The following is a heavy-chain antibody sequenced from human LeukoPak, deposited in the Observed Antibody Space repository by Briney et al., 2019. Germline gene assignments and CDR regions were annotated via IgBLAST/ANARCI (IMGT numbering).Heavy chain of an antibody. D-gene: IGHD3-22*01. CDR2: IYHSGST. CDR3: ASRIGSGYNEELDY. V-gene: IGHV4-38-2*02. CDR1: GYSISSGYY. Sequence: SETLSLTCTVSGYSISSGYYWGWIRQPPGKGLEWIGSIYHSGSTYYNPSLKSRVTISVDTSKNQFSLKLSSVTAADTAVYYCASRIGSGYNEELDYWGQGTLVTVSS. J-gene: IGHJ4*02.